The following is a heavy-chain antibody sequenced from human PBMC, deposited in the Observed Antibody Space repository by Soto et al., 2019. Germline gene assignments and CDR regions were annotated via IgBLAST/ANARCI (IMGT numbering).Heavy chain of an antibody. Sequence: ASVKVSCKASGYTFTGYYMHWVRQAPGQGLEWMGWINPNSGGTNYAQKFQGWVTMTRDTYISTAYMELSRLRSDDTAVYYCARAYAGYCSSTSCPRHVYFDYWGQGTLVTVSS. CDR2: INPNSGGT. CDR1: GYTFTGYY. V-gene: IGHV1-2*04. J-gene: IGHJ4*02. CDR3: ARAYAGYCSSTSCPRHVYFDY. D-gene: IGHD2-2*01.